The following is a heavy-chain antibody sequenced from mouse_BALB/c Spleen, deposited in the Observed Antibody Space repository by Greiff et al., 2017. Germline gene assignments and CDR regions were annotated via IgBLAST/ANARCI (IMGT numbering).Heavy chain of an antibody. CDR2: IWGDGST. Sequence: VQLKQSGPGLVAPSQSLSITCTVSGFSLTGYGVNWVRQPPGKGLEWLGMIWGDGSTDYNSALKSRLSISKDNSKSQVFLKMNSLQTDDTARYYCARGGSSSLYAMDYWGQGTSVTVSS. J-gene: IGHJ4*01. CDR1: GFSLTGYG. CDR3: ARGGSSSLYAMDY. D-gene: IGHD1-1*01. V-gene: IGHV2-6-7*01.